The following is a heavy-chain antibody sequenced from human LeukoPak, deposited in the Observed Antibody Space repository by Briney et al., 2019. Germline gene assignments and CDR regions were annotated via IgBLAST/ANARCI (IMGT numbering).Heavy chain of an antibody. J-gene: IGHJ5*02. D-gene: IGHD3-3*01. V-gene: IGHV1-18*01. CDR3: ARGINDFWSGYGDNWFDP. CDR2: ISAYNGNT. Sequence: ASVKVSCKASGYTFTSYGISWVRQAPGQGLEWMGWISAYNGNTNYAQKLQGRVTMTTDTSTSTAYMELRSLRSDDTAVYYCARGINDFWSGYGDNWFDPWGQGTLVTVSS. CDR1: GYTFTSYG.